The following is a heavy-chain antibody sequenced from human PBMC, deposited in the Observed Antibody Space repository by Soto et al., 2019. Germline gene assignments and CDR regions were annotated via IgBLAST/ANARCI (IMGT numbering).Heavy chain of an antibody. CDR1: GYSFTIYW. CDR3: ARRDCSSTSCYRDNYYYGMDV. D-gene: IGHD2-2*02. J-gene: IGHJ6*02. CDR2: IDPSDSYT. V-gene: IGHV5-10-1*01. Sequence: PGESLKISCKGSGYSFTIYWISWVRQMPGKGLEWMGRIDPSDSYTNYSPSFQGHVTISADKSISTAYLQWSSLKASDTAMYYCARRDCSSTSCYRDNYYYGMDVWGQGTTVTVSS.